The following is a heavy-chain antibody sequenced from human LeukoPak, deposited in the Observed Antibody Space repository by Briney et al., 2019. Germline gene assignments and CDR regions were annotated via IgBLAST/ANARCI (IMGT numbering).Heavy chain of an antibody. CDR2: ISGSGGST. CDR1: GFTVSSNY. J-gene: IGHJ4*02. Sequence: GGSLRLSCAASGFTVSSNYMSWVRQAPGKGLEWVSAISGSGGSTYYADSVKGRFTISRDNSKNTLYLQMNSLRAEDTAVYYCAKDRGSEHYWGQGTLVTVSS. D-gene: IGHD3-10*01. V-gene: IGHV3-23*01. CDR3: AKDRGSEHY.